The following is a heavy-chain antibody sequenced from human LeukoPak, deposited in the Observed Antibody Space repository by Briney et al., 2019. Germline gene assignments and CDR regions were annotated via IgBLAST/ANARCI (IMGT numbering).Heavy chain of an antibody. J-gene: IGHJ4*02. Sequence: GGSLRLSCAASGFTFNTYVMSWVRQTPGKELQWVSSIKSGGGTDYADSVKGRFTISRDNSKNTLYLQMNSLRAEDTSIYYCTKVRPPPGSGWYGGDDYWGQGTLVTVSS. D-gene: IGHD6-19*01. V-gene: IGHV3-23*01. CDR1: GFTFNTYV. CDR3: TKVRPPPGSGWYGGDDY. CDR2: IKSGGGT.